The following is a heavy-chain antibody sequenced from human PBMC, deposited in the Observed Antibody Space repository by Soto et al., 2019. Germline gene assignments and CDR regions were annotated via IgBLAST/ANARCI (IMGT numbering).Heavy chain of an antibody. CDR2: ISYDGSNK. J-gene: IGHJ4*02. V-gene: IGHV3-30*18. CDR1: GFTFSSYG. Sequence: QVQLVESGGGVVQPGRSLRLSCAASGFTFSSYGMHWVRQAPGKGLEWVEVISYDGSNKYYADSVKGRFTISRDNSKNTLYLQMNSLRAEDTAVYYCAKSEGEGYSYGSQVDYWGQGTLVTVSS. CDR3: AKSEGEGYSYGSQVDY. D-gene: IGHD5-18*01.